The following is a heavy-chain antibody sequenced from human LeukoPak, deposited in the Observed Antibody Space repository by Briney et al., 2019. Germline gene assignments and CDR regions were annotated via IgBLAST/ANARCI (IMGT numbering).Heavy chain of an antibody. V-gene: IGHV1-2*02. J-gene: IGHJ4*02. CDR3: ARASYGGNSEDYFDY. CDR1: GYTFTGYY. CDR2: INPNSGGT. D-gene: IGHD4-23*01. Sequence: ASVKVSCKASGYTFTGYYMHWVRQAPGQGLEWMGWINPNSGGTNYAQKFQGRVTMTRDTSVSTAYMELSRLRSDDTAVYYCARASYGGNSEDYFDYWGQGALVTVSS.